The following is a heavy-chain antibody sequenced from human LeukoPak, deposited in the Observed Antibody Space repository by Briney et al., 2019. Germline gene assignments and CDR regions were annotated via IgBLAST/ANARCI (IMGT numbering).Heavy chain of an antibody. CDR2: VSGGGVNT. CDR1: GFTFSTYG. Sequence: PGGSLRLSCAASGFTFSTYGMSWVRQAPGKGLEWVSIVSGGGVNTYYVDSVKGRFTISRDNSKNTLYLQMNSLRVEDTAVYYCAKGHTDYGTGFDLRGQGTLVIVSS. J-gene: IGHJ4*02. D-gene: IGHD4/OR15-4a*01. V-gene: IGHV3-23*01. CDR3: AKGHTDYGTGFDL.